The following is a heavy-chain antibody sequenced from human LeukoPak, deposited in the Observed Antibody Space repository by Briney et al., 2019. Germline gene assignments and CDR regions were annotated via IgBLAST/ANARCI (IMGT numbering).Heavy chain of an antibody. CDR3: ARDQYYVWGSYRYSRPFDY. Sequence: GGSLRLSCAASGFTFSSYWMHWVRQAPGKGLVWVSRINSDGSSTNYADSVKGRFTISRDNAKNTLYLQMNSLRAEDTAVYYCARDQYYVWGSYRYSRPFDYWGQGTLVTVSS. D-gene: IGHD3-16*02. V-gene: IGHV3-74*01. CDR1: GFTFSSYW. J-gene: IGHJ4*02. CDR2: INSDGSST.